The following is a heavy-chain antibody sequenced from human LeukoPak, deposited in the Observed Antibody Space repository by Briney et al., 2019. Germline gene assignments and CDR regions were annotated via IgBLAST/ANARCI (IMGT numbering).Heavy chain of an antibody. V-gene: IGHV1-18*04. CDR3: ARDYDILTGNPNFDY. CDR1: GYTFTSYG. CDR2: ISAYNGNT. Sequence: APVKVSCKASGYTFTSYGISWVRQAPGQGLEGMGWISAYNGNTNYAQKLQGRVTMTTDTSTSTAYMELRSLRSDDTAVYYCARDYDILTGNPNFDYWGQGTLVTVSS. J-gene: IGHJ4*02. D-gene: IGHD3-9*01.